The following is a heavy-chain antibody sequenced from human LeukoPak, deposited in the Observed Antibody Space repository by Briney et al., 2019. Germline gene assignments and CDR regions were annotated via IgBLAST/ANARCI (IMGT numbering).Heavy chain of an antibody. V-gene: IGHV1-24*01. CDR1: GYTLTELS. Sequence: ASVKVSCKVSGYTLTELSMHWVRQAPGKGLEWMGGFDPEDGETIYAQKFQGRVTMTEDTSTDTAYMELSSLRSEDTAVYYCAKFCSGGGCYHNWFDPWGQGTLVTVSS. CDR3: AKFCSGGGCYHNWFDP. D-gene: IGHD2-15*01. J-gene: IGHJ5*02. CDR2: FDPEDGET.